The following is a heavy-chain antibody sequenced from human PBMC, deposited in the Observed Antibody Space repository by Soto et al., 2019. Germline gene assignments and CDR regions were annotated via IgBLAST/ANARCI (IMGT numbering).Heavy chain of an antibody. CDR1: GFTFSNYG. CDR2: MSYDGNNR. V-gene: IGHV3-30*03. CDR3: ASTWSGYYYFAS. J-gene: IGHJ4*02. D-gene: IGHD3-3*01. Sequence: QVQLVESGGGVVQPGGSLRLSCAASGFTFSNYGMHWVRQAPGKGLEWVAVMSYDGNNRYDGDSVKGRFTISRDNSKKPAYLQMNSLGVDDTAVYYCASTWSGYYYFASWGQGTLVTVSS.